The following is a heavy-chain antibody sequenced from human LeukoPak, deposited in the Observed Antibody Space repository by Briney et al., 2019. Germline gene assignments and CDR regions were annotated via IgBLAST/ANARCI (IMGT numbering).Heavy chain of an antibody. J-gene: IGHJ4*02. D-gene: IGHD4-23*01. CDR1: GFTFSTYW. Sequence: GGSLRLSCAASGFTFSTYWMSWVRQAPGKGLEWVANIKKDGSEKYYVDSEKGRFTISRDNAKNSLYLRMNSLRAEDKAVYYCATQPATVVTPALDYWAREPWSPSPQ. CDR3: ATQPATVVTPALDY. V-gene: IGHV3-7*01. CDR2: IKKDGSEK.